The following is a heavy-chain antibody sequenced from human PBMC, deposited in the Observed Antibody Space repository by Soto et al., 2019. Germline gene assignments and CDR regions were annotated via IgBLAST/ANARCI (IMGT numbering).Heavy chain of an antibody. J-gene: IGHJ6*02. CDR2: IYPGDSNV. D-gene: IGHD3-10*01. V-gene: IGHV5-51*01. CDR3: ARHRVARLRGVVSPYYYYGLDV. CDR1: EFSFPNYW. Sequence: EVQLVQSGAEVKKPGESLKISCKASEFSFPNYWIGWVRQLPGKGLEWMGMIYPGDSNVKYSPSFEGQVTISADKSISTAYLQWSSMRASDTAMYYCARHRVARLRGVVSPYYYYGLDVLGHGTTVTVSS.